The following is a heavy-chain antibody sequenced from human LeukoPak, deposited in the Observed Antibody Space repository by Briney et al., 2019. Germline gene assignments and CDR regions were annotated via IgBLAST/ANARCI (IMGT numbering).Heavy chain of an antibody. CDR2: ISYDGSNK. CDR1: GFTFSSYG. CDR3: AKAHMGLERDYYYYYGMDV. D-gene: IGHD1-1*01. J-gene: IGHJ6*02. Sequence: PGGALRLSCAASGFTFSSYGMHWVRQAPGKGLEWVAVISYDGSNKYYADSVKGRFTISRDNSKNTLYLQMNSLRAEDTAVYYCAKAHMGLERDYYYYYGMDVWGQGTTVTVSS. V-gene: IGHV3-30*18.